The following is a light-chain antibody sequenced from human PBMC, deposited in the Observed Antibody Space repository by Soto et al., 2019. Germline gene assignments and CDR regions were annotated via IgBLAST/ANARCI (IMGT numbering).Light chain of an antibody. J-gene: IGKJ5*01. CDR3: QQYGSSPPIT. V-gene: IGKV3-20*01. Sequence: IVLTQSPGTPSLSPGERATLSCLAIQSVSSSYLAWYQQKPGQAPRLLIYGASSRATGIPDRFSGSGSGTDFTLTISRLEPEDFAVYYCQQYGSSPPITFGQGTRLEI. CDR2: GAS. CDR1: QSVSSSY.